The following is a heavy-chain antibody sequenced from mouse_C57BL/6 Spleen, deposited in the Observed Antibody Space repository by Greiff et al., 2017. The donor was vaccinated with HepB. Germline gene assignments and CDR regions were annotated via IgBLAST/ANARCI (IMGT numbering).Heavy chain of an antibody. V-gene: IGHV10-3*01. D-gene: IGHD1-1*01. CDR2: IRSKSSNYAT. CDR3: VRERESQQNYYGSSYWYFDV. J-gene: IGHJ1*03. CDR1: GFTFNTYA. Sequence: EVQLVESGGGLVQPKGSLKLSCAASGFTFNTYAMHWVRQAPGKGLEWVARIRSKSSNYATYYADSVKDRFTISCDDSQSMLYLQMNNLKTEDTAMYYCVRERESQQNYYGSSYWYFDVWGTGTTVTVSS.